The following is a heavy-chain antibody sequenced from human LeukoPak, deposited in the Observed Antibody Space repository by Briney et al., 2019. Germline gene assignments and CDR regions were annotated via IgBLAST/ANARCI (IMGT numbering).Heavy chain of an antibody. CDR1: GGSISSGSYY. V-gene: IGHV4-61*02. D-gene: IGHD5-12*01. CDR3: ARDRYSGYED. CDR2: IYTSGST. Sequence: SETLSLTCTVSGGSISSGSYYWSWIRQPAGKGLEWIGRIYTSGSTNYNPSLKSRVTISVDTSKNQFSLKLSSVTAADTAVYYCARDRYSGYEDWGQGTLVTVSS. J-gene: IGHJ4*02.